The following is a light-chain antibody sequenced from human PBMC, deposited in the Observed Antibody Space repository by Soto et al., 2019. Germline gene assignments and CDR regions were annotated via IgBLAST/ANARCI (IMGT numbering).Light chain of an antibody. CDR1: QSVSSN. J-gene: IGKJ1*01. Sequence: EIVMTQSPATVSVSPGERATLSCRASQSVSSNLAWYQQKPGQAPRLLIYGASTRATGIPARFSGSGSGTEFTLTIGSLQSEDFAVYYCQQYGSSGTFGQGTKVDIK. CDR2: GAS. CDR3: QQYGSSGT. V-gene: IGKV3D-15*01.